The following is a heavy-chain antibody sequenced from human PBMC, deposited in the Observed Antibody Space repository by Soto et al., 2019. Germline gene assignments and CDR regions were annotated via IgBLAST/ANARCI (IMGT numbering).Heavy chain of an antibody. CDR1: GFTFSSYA. Sequence: QVQLVESGGGVVQPGRSLRLSCAASGFTFSSYAMHWVRQAPGKGLEWVAVISYDGSNKYYADSVQGRFTISRDNSKNTLYLQMNSLRAEDTAVYYCARDAYGGNTYFDYWGQGTLVTVSS. CDR3: ARDAYGGNTYFDY. J-gene: IGHJ4*02. V-gene: IGHV3-30-3*01. D-gene: IGHD4-17*01. CDR2: ISYDGSNK.